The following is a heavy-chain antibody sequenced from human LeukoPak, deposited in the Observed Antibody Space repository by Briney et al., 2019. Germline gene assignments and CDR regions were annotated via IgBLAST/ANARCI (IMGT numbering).Heavy chain of an antibody. D-gene: IGHD2-15*01. Sequence: PSETLSLTCAVYGGSFSDYYWSWIRQPPGKGLEWIGEINHSGSTNYNPSLKSRVTISVDTSKNQFSLKLSSVTAADTAVYYCARFRGYCSGGSCYSYFDYWGQGTLVTVSS. J-gene: IGHJ4*02. V-gene: IGHV4-34*01. CDR3: ARFRGYCSGGSCYSYFDY. CDR1: GGSFSDYY. CDR2: INHSGST.